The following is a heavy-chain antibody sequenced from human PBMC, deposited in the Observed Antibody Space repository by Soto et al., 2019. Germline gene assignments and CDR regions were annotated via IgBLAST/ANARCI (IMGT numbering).Heavy chain of an antibody. D-gene: IGHD5-18*01. CDR1: GGSISSGGYS. V-gene: IGHV4-30-2*01. Sequence: SETLSLTCAVSGGSISSGGYSWSWIRQPPGKGLEWIGYIYHSGSTYYNPSLKSRVTISVDRSKNQFSLKLSSVTAADTAVYYCARLNTAMVTPGFDYWGQGTLVTVSS. J-gene: IGHJ4*02. CDR2: IYHSGST. CDR3: ARLNTAMVTPGFDY.